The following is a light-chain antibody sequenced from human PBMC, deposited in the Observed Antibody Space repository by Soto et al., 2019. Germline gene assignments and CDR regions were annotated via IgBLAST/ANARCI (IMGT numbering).Light chain of an antibody. Sequence: IVLTQSPGTLSLSPGEGATLSCRASQSVRGGYLAWYQHKPGQAPRLLIYGASSTATGIPDRFSGSGSETEFTLTIRRLAPEDFAVYYCQQYGTSPLTFGQGTKVEIK. CDR3: QQYGTSPLT. CDR1: QSVRGGY. CDR2: GAS. V-gene: IGKV3-20*01. J-gene: IGKJ1*01.